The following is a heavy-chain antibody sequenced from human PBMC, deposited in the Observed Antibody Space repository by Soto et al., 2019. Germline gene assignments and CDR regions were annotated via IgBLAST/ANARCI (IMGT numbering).Heavy chain of an antibody. Sequence: GGSLRLSCAASGFTFSSYDMHWVRQATGKGLEWVSAIGTAGDTYYPGSVKGRFTISRENAKNSLYLQMNSLRAEDTAVYYCARDLRAARPQSNYYYYGMDVWGQGTTVTVSS. CDR2: IGTAGDT. CDR3: ARDLRAARPQSNYYYYGMDV. D-gene: IGHD6-6*01. V-gene: IGHV3-13*01. CDR1: GFTFSSYD. J-gene: IGHJ6*02.